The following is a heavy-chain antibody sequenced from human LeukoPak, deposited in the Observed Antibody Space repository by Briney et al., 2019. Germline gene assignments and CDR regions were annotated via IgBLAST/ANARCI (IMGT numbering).Heavy chain of an antibody. CDR2: IYTSGST. D-gene: IGHD2-15*01. CDR1: GGSISSYY. Sequence: SETLSLTCTVSGGSISSYYWSWIRQPAGKGLEWIGRIYTSGSTNYNPSLKSRVTMSVDTSKNQFSLKLSSVTAADTAVYYCAGARYCSGGSCPLGGAFDIWGQGTMVTVSS. V-gene: IGHV4-4*07. CDR3: AGARYCSGGSCPLGGAFDI. J-gene: IGHJ3*02.